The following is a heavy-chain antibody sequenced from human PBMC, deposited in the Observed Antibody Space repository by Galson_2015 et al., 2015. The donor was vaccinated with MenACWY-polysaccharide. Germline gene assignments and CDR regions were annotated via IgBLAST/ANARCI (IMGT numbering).Heavy chain of an antibody. D-gene: IGHD3-3*01. J-gene: IGHJ4*02. CDR1: GGSFSDYY. CDR2: VNHSGNT. Sequence: SETLSLTCAVNGGSFSDYYWTWIRQAPGMRPEWIGEVNHSGNTNYTPSLKSRVTISVDTSQNQFSLKLTSVTVADTAVYYCARGDFWSGSPWDFWGQGTLVTVSS. CDR3: ARGDFWSGSPWDF. V-gene: IGHV4-34*01.